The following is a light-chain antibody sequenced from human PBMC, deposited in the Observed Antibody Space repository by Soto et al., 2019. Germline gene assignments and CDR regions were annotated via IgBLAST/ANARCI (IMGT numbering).Light chain of an antibody. J-gene: IGKJ4*01. CDR2: RAS. Sequence: ETVMTQSPATLSVSPGERATLSCRASQRVSTNLAWYQQKPGQSPRLLIYRASHRATDIPASFSGSVSVTEFSLTISSLQSEDFAVYYCHQYNNWPPSFGGGTKVEIK. CDR1: QRVSTN. CDR3: HQYNNWPPS. V-gene: IGKV3-15*01.